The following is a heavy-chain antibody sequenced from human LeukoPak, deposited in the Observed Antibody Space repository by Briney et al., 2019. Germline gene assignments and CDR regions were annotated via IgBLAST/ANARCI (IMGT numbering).Heavy chain of an antibody. CDR2: INPSGSST. CDR3: ARDPAGGSGSYGMDV. CDR1: GYTFTSYY. Sequence: ASVKVSCKASGYTFTSYYMHWVRQAPGQGLEWMGIINPSGSSTSYAQKFQGRVTMTRDTSTSTVYMELSSLRSEDTAVYYCARDPAGGSGSYGMDVWGQGTTVTVSS. J-gene: IGHJ6*02. V-gene: IGHV1-46*01. D-gene: IGHD3-10*01.